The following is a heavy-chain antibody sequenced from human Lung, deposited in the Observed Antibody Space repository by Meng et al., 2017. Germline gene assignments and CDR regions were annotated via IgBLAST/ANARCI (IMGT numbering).Heavy chain of an antibody. V-gene: IGHV1-2*06. J-gene: IGHJ4*02. D-gene: IGHD6-13*01. CDR1: DYNFADSW. CDR2: IDPKSGDT. Sequence: VRGGRSGEEWKKPGASWTAACNLLDYNFADSWVHWVRRAPGQGLEWMGRIDPKSGDTHYAQRFQGRVNMTGDTSISTAYMELSGLRSDDTAMYYCARDEDISAAGKLFGDYWGQGTLVTVSS. CDR3: ARDEDISAAGKLFGDY.